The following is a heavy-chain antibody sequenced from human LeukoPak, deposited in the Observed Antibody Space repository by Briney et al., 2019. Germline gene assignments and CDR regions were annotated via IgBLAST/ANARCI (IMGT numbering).Heavy chain of an antibody. CDR3: AKGLGISRYGPDY. D-gene: IGHD7-27*01. CDR2: VSANGGST. J-gene: IGHJ4*02. V-gene: IGHV3-23*01. Sequence: GGSLRLSCATSGFTFSNYAMNWVRQAPGKGLEWASGVSANGGSTYYADSVKGRFTISRDNSKNMLYLQMNSLRDEDTAVYYCAKGLGISRYGPDYWGQGTLVTVSS. CDR1: GFTFSNYA.